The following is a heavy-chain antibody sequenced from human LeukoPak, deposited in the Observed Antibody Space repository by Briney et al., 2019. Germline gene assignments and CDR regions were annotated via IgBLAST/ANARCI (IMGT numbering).Heavy chain of an antibody. D-gene: IGHD5-12*01. Sequence: GGSLRLSCAASGFTFSSYAMHWVRQAPGKGLEWVAVISYDGSNKYYADSVKGRFTISRDNAKNSLYLQMNSLRAEDTAVYYCATMGWLRAYYYGMDVWGQGTTVTVSS. CDR1: GFTFSSYA. J-gene: IGHJ6*02. V-gene: IGHV3-30-3*01. CDR2: ISYDGSNK. CDR3: ATMGWLRAYYYGMDV.